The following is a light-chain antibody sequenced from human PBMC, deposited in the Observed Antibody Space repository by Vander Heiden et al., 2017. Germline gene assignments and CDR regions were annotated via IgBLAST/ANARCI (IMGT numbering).Light chain of an antibody. CDR3: CSYAGSYTFV. V-gene: IGLV2-11*01. CDR1: SSDVGGYND. CDR2: DVS. J-gene: IGLJ1*01. Sequence: QSALTPPPSVSGSPGPDGTIPCTGTSSDVGGYNDVSWYQQHPGKAPKLMIYDVSKRPSGVPDRFSGSKSGNTASLTISGLQAEDEADYYCCSYAGSYTFVFGTGTKVTVL.